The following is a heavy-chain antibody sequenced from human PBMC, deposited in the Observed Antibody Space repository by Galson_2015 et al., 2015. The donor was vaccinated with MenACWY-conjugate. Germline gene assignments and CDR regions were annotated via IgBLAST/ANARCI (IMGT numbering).Heavy chain of an antibody. CDR2: IKRDGSEK. CDR1: GFTFNNYW. V-gene: IGHV3-7*03. J-gene: IGHJ4*02. Sequence: SLRLSCAASGFTFNNYWMSWVRHVPGKGPEWVANIKRDGSEKYYVDSVRGRSTISRDNAKSSLFLQMNSLRAEDTAVYYCARDLGFYCSHNDCYSPYWGQGTLVTVSS. D-gene: IGHD2-15*01. CDR3: ARDLGFYCSHNDCYSPY.